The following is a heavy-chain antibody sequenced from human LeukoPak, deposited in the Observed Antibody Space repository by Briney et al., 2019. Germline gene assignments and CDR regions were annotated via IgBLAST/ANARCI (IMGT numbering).Heavy chain of an antibody. CDR3: AKDKWNDVTYFDS. Sequence: GGSLRLSCAASGFTFSSYAMSWVRRAPGKGLKWVSGISVIGGKTYYADSVKGRFTISRDNSKNTLSLQMNSLRAEDTAVYSCAKDKWNDVTYFDSWGQGALVTVSS. V-gene: IGHV3-23*01. J-gene: IGHJ4*02. CDR1: GFTFSSYA. D-gene: IGHD1-20*01. CDR2: ISVIGGKT.